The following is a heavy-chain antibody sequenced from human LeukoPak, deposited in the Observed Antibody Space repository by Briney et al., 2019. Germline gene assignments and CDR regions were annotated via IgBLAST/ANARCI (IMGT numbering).Heavy chain of an antibody. Sequence: GASVKVSCKASGYTFTSYYMHWVRQAPGQGLEWMGLINPSGGSTSYAQKFQGRVTMTRDTSTSTVYMELSSLRSEDTAVYYCATGYNWNDAPPGSYYYYYMDVWGKGTTVTVSS. J-gene: IGHJ6*03. CDR1: GYTFTSYY. D-gene: IGHD1-20*01. CDR3: ATGYNWNDAPPGSYYYYYMDV. V-gene: IGHV1-46*01. CDR2: INPSGGST.